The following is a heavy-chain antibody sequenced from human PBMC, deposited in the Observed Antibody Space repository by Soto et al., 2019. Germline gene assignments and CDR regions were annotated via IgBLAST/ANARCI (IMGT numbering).Heavy chain of an antibody. CDR1: GFIFSTSGSAFSRYA. Sequence: GGSLRLSCAASGFIFSTSGSAFSRYAMTWVRQTPGKALEWVSSISGSGVRTYYSDSVRGRFTISRDNSKDRLYLEMNSVRDEDKAVSYCATPAYDYWGQGTLVTVSS. D-gene: IGHD3-16*01. CDR3: ATPAYDY. V-gene: IGHV3-23*01. CDR2: ISGSGVRT. J-gene: IGHJ4*02.